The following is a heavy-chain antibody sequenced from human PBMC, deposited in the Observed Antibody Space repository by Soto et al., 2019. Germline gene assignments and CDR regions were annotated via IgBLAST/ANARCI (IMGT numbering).Heavy chain of an antibody. J-gene: IGHJ6*02. V-gene: IGHV3-48*02. CDR1: GFTFSTYS. CDR2: ISGRSSAI. D-gene: IGHD2-15*01. CDR3: VRCASGGYYNYSAMDV. Sequence: EVQLVESGGGLVQPGGSLRLSCAASGFTFSTYSLTWVRQAPGKGLEWVSYISGRSSAIYDADSVKGRFTISRDNAKNSLYLQMNSLRDEDTAVYSCVRCASGGYYNYSAMDVWGQGTTVTVSS.